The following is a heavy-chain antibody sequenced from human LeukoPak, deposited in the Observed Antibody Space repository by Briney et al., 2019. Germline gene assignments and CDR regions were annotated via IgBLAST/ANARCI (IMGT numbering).Heavy chain of an antibody. CDR1: GFAFSGYG. J-gene: IGHJ4*02. D-gene: IGHD6-19*01. CDR2: IAYDGSDK. CDR3: VAIAVAGQCY. V-gene: IGHV3-30*02. Sequence: GGSLRLSCAASGFAFSGYGMHWVRQVPGKGLEWVTYIAYDGSDKFYADSVRGRFTISRDNSKNTLYVQMNSLRVEDTAMYYCVAIAVAGQCYWGQGTLVTVSS.